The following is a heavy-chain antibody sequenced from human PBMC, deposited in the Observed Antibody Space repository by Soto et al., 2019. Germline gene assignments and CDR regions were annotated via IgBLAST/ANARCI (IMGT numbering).Heavy chain of an antibody. CDR3: ARDAVGLYCSSTSCYASRDYYYGMDV. D-gene: IGHD2-2*01. J-gene: IGHJ6*02. CDR2: ISYDGSNK. V-gene: IGHV3-30-3*01. CDR1: GFTFSSYA. Sequence: QVQLVESGGGVVQPGRSLRLSCAASGFTFSSYAMHWVRQAPGKGLEWVAVISYDGSNKYYADSVKGRFTISRDNSKNTLSLQMNSLRAEDTAVYFGARDAVGLYCSSTSCYASRDYYYGMDVWGQGTTVTVSS.